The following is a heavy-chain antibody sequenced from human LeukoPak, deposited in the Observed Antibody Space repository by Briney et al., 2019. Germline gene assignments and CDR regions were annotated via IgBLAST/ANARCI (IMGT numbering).Heavy chain of an antibody. CDR1: GGSISSYY. CDR3: ARGITMKVVANYFDY. D-gene: IGHD3-22*01. CDR2: IYYSGST. V-gene: IGHV4-59*08. J-gene: IGHJ4*02. Sequence: SETLSLTCTVSGGSISSYYWSWIRQPPGKGLEWIGYIYYSGSTNYNPSLKSRVTISVDTSKNQFSLKLSSVTAADTAVYYCARGITMKVVANYFDYWGQGTLVTVSS.